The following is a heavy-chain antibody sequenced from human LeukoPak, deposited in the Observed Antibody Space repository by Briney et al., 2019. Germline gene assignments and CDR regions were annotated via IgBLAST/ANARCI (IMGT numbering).Heavy chain of an antibody. Sequence: GASVKVSCKASGYTFTSYDINWGRQATGQGLECMGWMNPNSGNTGYAQKLQGRGTITRNTSISTAYMELSSLRSEDTAVYYCARAHPPPYGSGSYYKNYWFDPWGQGTLVTVSS. D-gene: IGHD3-10*01. CDR1: GYTFTSYD. J-gene: IGHJ5*02. V-gene: IGHV1-8*03. CDR3: ARAHPPPYGSGSYYKNYWFDP. CDR2: MNPNSGNT.